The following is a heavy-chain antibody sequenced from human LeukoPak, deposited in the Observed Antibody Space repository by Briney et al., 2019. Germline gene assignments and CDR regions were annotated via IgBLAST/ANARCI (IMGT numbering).Heavy chain of an antibody. D-gene: IGHD2-2*01. V-gene: IGHV4-39*01. J-gene: IGHJ3*02. Sequence: SETLSLTCTVSGGSISSSSYYWGWIRQPPGKGLEWIGSNYYSGSTYYNPSLKSRVTISVDTSNDQFSLKLSSVTAADTAVYYRATYCSSTSCPHRRAFDIWGQGTMVTVSS. CDR2: NYYSGST. CDR1: GGSISSSSYY. CDR3: ATYCSSTSCPHRRAFDI.